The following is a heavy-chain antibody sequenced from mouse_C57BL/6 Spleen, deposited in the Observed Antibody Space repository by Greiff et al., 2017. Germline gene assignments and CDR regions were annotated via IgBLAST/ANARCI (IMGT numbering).Heavy chain of an antibody. V-gene: IGHV1-15*01. CDR1: GYTFTDYE. CDR3: TRKTTVIPFDV. Sequence: QVQLQQSGAELVRPGASVTLSCKASGYTFTDYEMHWVKQTPVHGLEWIGAIDPETGGTAYNQKFKGKAILTADKSSSTAYMELRSLTSEDSAVYYCTRKTTVIPFDVWGTGTTVTVSS. D-gene: IGHD1-1*01. CDR2: IDPETGGT. J-gene: IGHJ1*03.